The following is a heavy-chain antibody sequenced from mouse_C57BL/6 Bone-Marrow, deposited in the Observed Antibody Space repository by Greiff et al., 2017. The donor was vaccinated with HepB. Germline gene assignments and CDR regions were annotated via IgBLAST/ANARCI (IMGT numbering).Heavy chain of an antibody. Sequence: VQLKESGGGLVQPGGSLKLSCAASGFTFSDYYMYWVRQTPEKRLEWVAYISNGGGSTYYPDTVKGRFTISRDNAKNTLYLQMSRLKSEDTAMYYCARLFITTVVAPAMDYGGQGTAVTVSS. CDR2: ISNGGGST. V-gene: IGHV5-12*01. CDR3: ARLFITTVVAPAMDY. CDR1: GFTFSDYY. J-gene: IGHJ4*01. D-gene: IGHD1-1*01.